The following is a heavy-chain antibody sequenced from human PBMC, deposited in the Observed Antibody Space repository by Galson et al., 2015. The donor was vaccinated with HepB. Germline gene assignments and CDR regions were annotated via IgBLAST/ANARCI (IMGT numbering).Heavy chain of an antibody. CDR1: GGSISSSSYY. J-gene: IGHJ5*02. D-gene: IGHD3-3*01. CDR2: IYYSGST. CDR3: PPYYDFWSGYGGWFGP. Sequence: ATLSLTCTVSGGSISSSSYYWRWIRQTPGKGLEWIGSIYYSGSTYYNPSLKSRVTISVDTSKNQFSLKLRSVTAADTAVYYCPPYYDFWSGYGGWFGPWGQVTLVTVSS. V-gene: IGHV4-39*01.